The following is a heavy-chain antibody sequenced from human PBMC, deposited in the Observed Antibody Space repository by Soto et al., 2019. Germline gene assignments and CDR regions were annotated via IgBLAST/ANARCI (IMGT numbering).Heavy chain of an antibody. D-gene: IGHD6-13*01. J-gene: IGHJ3*02. V-gene: IGHV1-69*02. CDR3: TLGSWSAEVFDI. Sequence: QVQLVQSGVEVKKPGSSVKVSCKAAGGSFSIYTVFWVRQAPGQGLEWMGRIIPMFDIANYAQNFQGRDTFNADKFTDTVYMEMLNLRSDDTAVYYFTLGSWSAEVFDIWGQGTLVTVSS. CDR1: GGSFSIYT. CDR2: IIPMFDIA.